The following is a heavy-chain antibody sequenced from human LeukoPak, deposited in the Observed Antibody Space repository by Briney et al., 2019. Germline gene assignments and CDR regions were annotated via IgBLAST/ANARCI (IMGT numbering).Heavy chain of an antibody. J-gene: IGHJ6*03. CDR1: GFTFSSYA. CDR2: ISGSGGST. D-gene: IGHD1-1*01. Sequence: GGSLRLSCAASGFTFSSYAMSWVRQAPGKGLEWVSAISGSGGSTYYADSVKGRFTISRDNSKNTLYLQMNSLRAEDTAVYYGAKDQHNLGYYYYMDVWGKGTTVTVSS. V-gene: IGHV3-23*01. CDR3: AKDQHNLGYYYYMDV.